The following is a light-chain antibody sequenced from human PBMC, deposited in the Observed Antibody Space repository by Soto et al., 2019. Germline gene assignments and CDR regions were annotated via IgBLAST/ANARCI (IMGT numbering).Light chain of an antibody. CDR1: QSVSSGY. CDR3: QQYGSSPST. CDR2: GAS. V-gene: IGKV3-20*01. Sequence: IVLTQSPGTLSLSPGERATLSCRASQSVSSGYLAWYQQKPGQAPRLLIYGASSRATGIPDMFSGSGSGTDFTLTISRVEPEDFAVYYCQQYGSSPSTFGQGTRLEIK. J-gene: IGKJ5*01.